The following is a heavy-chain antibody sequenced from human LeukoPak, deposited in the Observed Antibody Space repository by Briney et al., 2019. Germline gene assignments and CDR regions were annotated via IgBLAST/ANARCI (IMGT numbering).Heavy chain of an antibody. CDR2: IYYSGST. CDR3: ARDREVIASTYYYYYGMDV. D-gene: IGHD3-10*01. V-gene: IGHV4-31*03. Sequence: SETLSLTCTVSGGSISSGGYYWSWIRQHPGKGLEWIGYIYYSGSTYYNPSLKSRVTISVDTSKNQFSLKLSSVTAADTAVHYCARDREVIASTYYYYYGMDVWGQGTTVTVSS. J-gene: IGHJ6*02. CDR1: GGSISSGGYY.